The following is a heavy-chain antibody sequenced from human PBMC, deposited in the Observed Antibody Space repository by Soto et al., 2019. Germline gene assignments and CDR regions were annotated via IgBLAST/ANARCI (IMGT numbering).Heavy chain of an antibody. CDR1: GFTFSNAG. CDR2: IKSKTDGGTT. D-gene: IGHD6-19*01. Sequence: PGGSLRLSCAASGFTFSNAGMNWVRQAPGKGLEWVGRIKSKTDGGTTDYAAPVKGRFTISRDDSKNTLYLQMNSLKTEDTAVYYCTTVFFAVAGTEYYYGMDVWGQGTTVTVS. J-gene: IGHJ6*02. V-gene: IGHV3-15*07. CDR3: TTVFFAVAGTEYYYGMDV.